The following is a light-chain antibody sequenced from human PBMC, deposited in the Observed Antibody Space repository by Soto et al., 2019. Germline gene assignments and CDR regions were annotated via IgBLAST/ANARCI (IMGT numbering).Light chain of an antibody. V-gene: IGKV3-20*01. J-gene: IGKJ1*01. Sequence: EIVLTQSPGTLSLSPGERATLSCRASQSVSSSYLAWYQQKLGQAPRLLIYATSSRATGVPARFSGSGSGTDFTLNISRLEPEDFAVDFCQQYGSSRWTFGQGTKVEIK. CDR2: ATS. CDR3: QQYGSSRWT. CDR1: QSVSSSY.